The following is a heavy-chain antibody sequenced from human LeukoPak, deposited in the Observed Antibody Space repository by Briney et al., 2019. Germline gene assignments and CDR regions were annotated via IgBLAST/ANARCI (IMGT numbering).Heavy chain of an antibody. CDR3: ARTKVGATADFDY. Sequence: GGSLRLSCAASGFTFSSYAISWVRQAPGQGLEWMGRIIPILGIANYAQKFQGRVTITADKSTSTAYMELSSLRSEDTAVYYCARTKVGATADFDYWGQGTLVTVSS. D-gene: IGHD1-26*01. CDR2: IIPILGIA. CDR1: GFTFSSYA. V-gene: IGHV1-69*04. J-gene: IGHJ4*02.